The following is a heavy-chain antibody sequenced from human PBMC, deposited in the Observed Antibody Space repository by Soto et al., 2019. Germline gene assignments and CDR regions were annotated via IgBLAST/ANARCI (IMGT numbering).Heavy chain of an antibody. CDR2: INPNSGGT. Sequence: EASVKVSCKASGYTFTGHYIHWVRQAPGQGLEWMGWINPNSGGTNYAQKFQGRVTVTRDTSINTAYMELSSLRSDDTAVYYCARDAPYSSTWSYFDYWGQGTLVTVSS. CDR3: ARDAPYSSTWSYFDY. CDR1: GYTFTGHY. V-gene: IGHV1-2*02. J-gene: IGHJ4*02. D-gene: IGHD6-13*01.